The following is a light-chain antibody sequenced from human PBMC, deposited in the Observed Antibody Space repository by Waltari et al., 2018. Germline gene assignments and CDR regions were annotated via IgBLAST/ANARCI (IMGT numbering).Light chain of an antibody. J-gene: IGLJ2*01. CDR2: QDI. Sequence: SYELTQPHSVSVSPGQTASITCSGDGLGDKYVSWYQQKPGPSPVLVIFQDITRPSGIPERFSGSNSGNTATLTISGTQAMDEADYYCQTWDNSAVVFGGGTKLTVL. CDR1: GLGDKY. CDR3: QTWDNSAVV. V-gene: IGLV3-1*01.